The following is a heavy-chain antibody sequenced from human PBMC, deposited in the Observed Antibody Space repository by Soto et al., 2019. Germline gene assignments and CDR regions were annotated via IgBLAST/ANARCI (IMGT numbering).Heavy chain of an antibody. CDR2: IYYSGST. V-gene: IGHV4-59*12. CDR3: ASGTDGIVDGLDV. CDR1: GSSISRYY. J-gene: IGHJ6*02. D-gene: IGHD1-26*01. Sequence: KPSETLSLTCTVSGSSISRYYWNWIRQSPAKGLEWIAYIYYSGSTNYNPSLKSRVTISVDTSRKQFSLKLRSVTAADTAVYYCASGTDGIVDGLDVWGQGTTVTVSS.